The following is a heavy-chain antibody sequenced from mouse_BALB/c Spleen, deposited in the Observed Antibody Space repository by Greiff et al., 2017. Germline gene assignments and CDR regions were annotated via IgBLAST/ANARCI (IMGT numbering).Heavy chain of an antibody. V-gene: IGHV2-5-1*01. D-gene: IGHD2-4*01. Sequence: QVQLQQSGPSLVQPSQSLSITCTVSGFSLTSYGVHWVRQSPGKGLEWLGVIWRGGSTDYNAAFMSRLSITKDNSKSQVFFKMNSLQADDTAIYYCAKITYDYDSYYAMDYWGQGTSGTVSS. J-gene: IGHJ4*01. CDR3: AKITYDYDSYYAMDY. CDR2: IWRGGST. CDR1: GFSLTSYG.